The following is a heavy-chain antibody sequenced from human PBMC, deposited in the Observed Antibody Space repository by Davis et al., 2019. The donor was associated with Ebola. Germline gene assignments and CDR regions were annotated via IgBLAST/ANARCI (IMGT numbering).Heavy chain of an antibody. CDR2: IRSKANSYAT. D-gene: IGHD4/OR15-4a*01. CDR3: ARKTILDY. Sequence: GESLKISCAASGFTFSGSAMHWVRQASGKGLEWVGRIRSKANSYATAYAASVKGRFTISRDDSKNTAYLQMNSLKTEDTAVYYCARKTILDYWGQRTLVTGSS. CDR1: GFTFSGSA. J-gene: IGHJ4*02. V-gene: IGHV3-73*01.